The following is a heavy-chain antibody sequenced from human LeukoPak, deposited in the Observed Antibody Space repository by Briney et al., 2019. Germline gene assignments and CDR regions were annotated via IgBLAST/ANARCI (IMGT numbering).Heavy chain of an antibody. CDR3: AKDQQLADAFDI. D-gene: IGHD6-13*01. J-gene: IGHJ3*02. V-gene: IGHV3-30*02. CDR2: IRYDGSNK. CDR1: GFTFSSYG. Sequence: PGGSLRLSCAASGFTFSSYGMHWVRQAPGKGLEWVAFIRYDGSNKYYADSVKGRFTISRDNSKNTLYLQMNSLRAEDTAVYYCAKDQQLADAFDIWGQGTMVTVSS.